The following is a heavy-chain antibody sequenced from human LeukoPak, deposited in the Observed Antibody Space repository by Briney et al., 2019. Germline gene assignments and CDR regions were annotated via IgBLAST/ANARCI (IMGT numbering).Heavy chain of an antibody. CDR1: GGSISSGGYS. V-gene: IGHV4-30-2*01. D-gene: IGHD6-13*01. CDR3: ASSGIAAAWPHYYYYGMDV. Sequence: SETLSLTCAVSGGSISSGGYSWSWIRQPPGKGLEWIGYIYHSGSTYYNPSLKSRVTISVDRSKNQFSLKLSSVTAADTAVYYCASSGIAAAWPHYYYYGMDVWGQGTTVTVSS. J-gene: IGHJ6*02. CDR2: IYHSGST.